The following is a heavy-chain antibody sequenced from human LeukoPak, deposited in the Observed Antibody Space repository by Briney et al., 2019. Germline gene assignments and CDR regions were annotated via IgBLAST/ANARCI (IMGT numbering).Heavy chain of an antibody. CDR3: ARDMPSYFVGSGKNV. CDR1: GYTFTSYG. V-gene: IGHV1-18*01. J-gene: IGHJ4*02. Sequence: ASVKVSCKASGYTFTSYGISWVRQAPGQGLEWMGWTSPYNDNTDYAQKFQDRVTMTTDTSTSTAYMELRSLRSDDTAMYYCARDMPSYFVGSGKNVWGQGTLVTVSS. D-gene: IGHD3-10*01. CDR2: TSPYNDNT.